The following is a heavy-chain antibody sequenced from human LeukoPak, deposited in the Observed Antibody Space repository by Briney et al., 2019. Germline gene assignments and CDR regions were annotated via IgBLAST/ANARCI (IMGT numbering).Heavy chain of an antibody. Sequence: GGSLRLSCAASGFTLSMYSMHWVRQAPGKGLEYVSAISGNGGDTYYADSVKGRFTISRDNFKNTLYLQMGSLSAEDMGVYYCARVVGEGNFDYWGQGTLVTVSS. J-gene: IGHJ4*02. CDR3: ARVVGEGNFDY. D-gene: IGHD1-26*01. CDR1: GFTLSMYS. CDR2: ISGNGGDT. V-gene: IGHV3-64*02.